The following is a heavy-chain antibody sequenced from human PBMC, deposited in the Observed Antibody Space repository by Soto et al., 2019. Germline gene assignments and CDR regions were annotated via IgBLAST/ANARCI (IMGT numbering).Heavy chain of an antibody. CDR1: GDSISSYY. V-gene: IGHV4-59*01. CDR3: ARGIVVVVAATGWFDP. D-gene: IGHD2-15*01. CDR2: IYYSGST. J-gene: IGHJ5*02. Sequence: SETLSLTCAVSGDSISSYYCMWIRQPPGKGLEWIGYIYYSGSTNYNPSLKSRVTISVDTSKNQFSLKLSSVTAADTAVYYCARGIVVVVAATGWFDPWGQGTLVTVSS.